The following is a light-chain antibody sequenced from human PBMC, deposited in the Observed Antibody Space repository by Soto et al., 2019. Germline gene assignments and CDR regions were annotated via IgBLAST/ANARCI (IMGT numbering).Light chain of an antibody. Sequence: AIQLTQSPSSLSASVGARVTITCRASQGIGSALAWYQQKPGKAPKLLIYDASTLESGAPSRFSGSGSGTEFTLTISILQPEDFATYYCQQFNSYLTFGPGTKVEIK. CDR3: QQFNSYLT. V-gene: IGKV1-13*02. J-gene: IGKJ3*01. CDR2: DAS. CDR1: QGIGSA.